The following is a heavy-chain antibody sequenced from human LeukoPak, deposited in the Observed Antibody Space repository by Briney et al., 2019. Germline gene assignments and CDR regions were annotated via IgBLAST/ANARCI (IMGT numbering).Heavy chain of an antibody. J-gene: IGHJ6*03. V-gene: IGHV3-66*01. CDR1: GFTVGNNY. CDR3: ARDGGGYGYYVDV. CDR2: IFSRGET. D-gene: IGHD5-12*01. Sequence: GGSLRLSCAASGFTVGNNYMNWVRQAPGKGLEWVSLIFSRGETSYADSVKGRFTISRDNSKNTLYLQMNGLRVEDTAVYYCARDGGGYGYYVDVWGKGTTVTVSS.